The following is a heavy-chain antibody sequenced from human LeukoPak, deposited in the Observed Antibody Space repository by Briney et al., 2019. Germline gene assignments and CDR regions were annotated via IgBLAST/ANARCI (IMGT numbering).Heavy chain of an antibody. Sequence: GGSLRLSCAASGFTFSSYSMNWVRQAPGKELEWVSYISSSSSTIYYADSVKGRFTISRDNAKNSLYLQMNSLRAEDTAVYYCARDRSGYARWYYGMDVWGQGTTVTVSS. CDR2: ISSSSSTI. CDR1: GFTFSSYS. D-gene: IGHD5-12*01. CDR3: ARDRSGYARWYYGMDV. V-gene: IGHV3-48*04. J-gene: IGHJ6*02.